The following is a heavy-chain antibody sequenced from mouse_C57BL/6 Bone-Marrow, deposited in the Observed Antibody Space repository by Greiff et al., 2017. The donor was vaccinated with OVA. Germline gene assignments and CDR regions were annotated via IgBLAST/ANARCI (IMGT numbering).Heavy chain of an antibody. V-gene: IGHV1-15*01. D-gene: IGHD1-3*01. J-gene: IGHJ3*01. CDR2: IDPETGGT. CDR1: GYTFTDYE. CDR3: TRDNYLY. Sequence: VHLVESGAELVRPGASVTLSCKASGYTFTDYEMHWVKQTPVHGLEWIGAIDPETGGTAYNQKFKGKAILTADKSSSTAYMELRSLTSEDSAVYYCTRDNYLYWGQGTLVTVSA.